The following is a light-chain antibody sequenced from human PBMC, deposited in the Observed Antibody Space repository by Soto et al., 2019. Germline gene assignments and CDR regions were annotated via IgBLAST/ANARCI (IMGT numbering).Light chain of an antibody. CDR3: QQYSDWPPT. CDR2: GAS. J-gene: IGKJ1*01. Sequence: EVALTQSTGTLSLYPGARAALSGRASQSIANDYLTWYQQKPGQAPRLLINGASTRATGIPARFSGSGSGTEFSLTISSLQSEDFAVYYCQQYSDWPPTFGQGTKV. CDR1: QSIANDY. V-gene: IGKV3-15*01.